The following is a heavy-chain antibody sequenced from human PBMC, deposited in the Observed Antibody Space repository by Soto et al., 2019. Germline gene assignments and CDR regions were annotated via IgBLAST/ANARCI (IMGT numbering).Heavy chain of an antibody. CDR3: AKDPYSSGWYPSNFDY. CDR2: ISYDGSNK. CDR1: GCTFSSYG. V-gene: IGHV3-30*18. Sequence: GGSLRLSCAASGCTFSSYGMHWVRQAPGKGLEWVAVISYDGSNKYYADSVKGRFTISRDNSKNTLYLQMNSLRAEDTAVYYCAKDPYSSGWYPSNFDYWGQGTLVTVSS. J-gene: IGHJ4*02. D-gene: IGHD6-19*01.